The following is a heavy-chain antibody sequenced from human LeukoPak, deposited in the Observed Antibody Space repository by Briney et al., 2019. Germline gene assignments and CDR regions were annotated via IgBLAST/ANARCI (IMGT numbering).Heavy chain of an antibody. V-gene: IGHV4-34*01. CDR3: ARGPSHGGKYRGFFDY. Sequence: PSETPSLTCAVYGESFSGFYWSWIRRPPGKGLEWIGEINHSGTTNYSPSLKSRVIISTDTSKNQFSVRLMSVTASDTAVYYCARGPSHGGKYRGFFDYWGQGTLVAVSS. D-gene: IGHD4-23*01. J-gene: IGHJ4*02. CDR1: GESFSGFY. CDR2: INHSGTT.